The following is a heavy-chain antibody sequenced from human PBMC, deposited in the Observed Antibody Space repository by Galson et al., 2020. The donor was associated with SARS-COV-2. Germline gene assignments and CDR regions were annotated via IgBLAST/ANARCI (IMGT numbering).Heavy chain of an antibody. CDR2: IWYDGSNK. CDR3: ARGVHYYDSNLYNWFDP. J-gene: IGHJ5*02. V-gene: IGHV3-33*01. D-gene: IGHD3-22*01. CDR1: GFTFSSYC. Sequence: TGGSLRLSCAASGFTFSSYCMHWVRQAPGKGLEWVAVIWYDGSNKYYADSVKGRFTISRDNSKNTLYLQMNSLRAEDTAVYYCARGVHYYDSNLYNWFDPWGQGTLVTVSS.